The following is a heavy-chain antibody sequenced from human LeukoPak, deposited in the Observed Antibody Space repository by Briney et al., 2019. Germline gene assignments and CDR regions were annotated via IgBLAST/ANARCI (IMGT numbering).Heavy chain of an antibody. CDR3: ARDLGQYYYDSIGVGFDY. D-gene: IGHD3-22*01. J-gene: IGHJ4*02. CDR1: GFTFSSYW. Sequence: GGSLRLSCAASGFTFSSYWMHWVRQAPGKGLVWVSRINSDGSSTSYADSVKGRFTISRDNAKNTLYLQMNSLRAEDKAVDYCARDLGQYYYDSIGVGFDYWGQGTLVTVSS. V-gene: IGHV3-74*01. CDR2: INSDGSST.